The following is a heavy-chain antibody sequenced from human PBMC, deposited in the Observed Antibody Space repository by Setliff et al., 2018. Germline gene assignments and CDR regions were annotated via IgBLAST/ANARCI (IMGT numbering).Heavy chain of an antibody. Sequence: GGSLRLSCAVSEFAFSSSWMTWVRQSPGKGLEWVANINQDGSGKYYVDSVKGRVTICRDNAKNSLLLQMNSLRAEYTGVDYCAGDRGTGMVKTYFYGLDVWGQGTTVTVSS. CDR1: EFAFSSSW. D-gene: IGHD5-18*01. J-gene: IGHJ6*02. CDR2: INQDGSGK. V-gene: IGHV3-7*01. CDR3: AGDRGTGMVKTYFYGLDV.